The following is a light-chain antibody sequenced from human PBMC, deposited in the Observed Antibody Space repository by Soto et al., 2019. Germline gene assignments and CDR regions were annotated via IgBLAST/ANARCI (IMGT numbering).Light chain of an antibody. CDR1: SSDVGAYNL. J-gene: IGLJ1*01. CDR2: EVT. V-gene: IGLV2-23*02. CDR3: CSYAGRPYV. Sequence: QSVLTQPASVSGSPGQSITISCTGTSSDVGAYNLVSWYQVHPGKAPKLMIFEVTKRPSGISNRFSGSKSGNTASLTISGLHTEDAADYFCCSYAGRPYVFGTGTKVTVL.